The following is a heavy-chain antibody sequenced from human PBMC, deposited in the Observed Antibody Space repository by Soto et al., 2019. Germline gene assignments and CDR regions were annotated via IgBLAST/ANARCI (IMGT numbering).Heavy chain of an antibody. CDR3: TRIDYDFWSANRWGDY. J-gene: IGHJ4*02. D-gene: IGHD3-3*01. Sequence: PGGSLRLSCTASGFTFGDYAMSWFRQAPGKGLEWVGFIRSKAYGGTTEYAASVKGRFTISRDDSKSIAYLQMNSLKTEDTAVYYCTRIDYDFWSANRWGDYWGQGNLVTVSS. CDR2: IRSKAYGGTT. CDR1: GFTFGDYA. V-gene: IGHV3-49*03.